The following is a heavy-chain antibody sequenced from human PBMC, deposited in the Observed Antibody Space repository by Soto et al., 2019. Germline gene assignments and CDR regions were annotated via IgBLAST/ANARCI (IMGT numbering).Heavy chain of an antibody. CDR3: ARLYCSSASCYSVGAFDI. D-gene: IGHD2-2*01. Sequence: QVQLVESGGGVVQPGRSLRLSCAASGFTFNTYAMHWVRQAPGKGLEWVAVIWFDGRDKYYGDSVKGRLTISRDNAKNTVYLQMNSLRAWDTAVYYCARLYCSSASCYSVGAFDIRGQGTMVTVSS. J-gene: IGHJ3*02. V-gene: IGHV3-33*08. CDR1: GFTFNTYA. CDR2: IWFDGRDK.